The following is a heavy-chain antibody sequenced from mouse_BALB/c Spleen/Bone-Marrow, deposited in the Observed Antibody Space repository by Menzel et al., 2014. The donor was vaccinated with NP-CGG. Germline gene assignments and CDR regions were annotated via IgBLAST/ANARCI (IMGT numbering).Heavy chain of an antibody. CDR1: GYTFTDYN. J-gene: IGHJ2*01. D-gene: IGHD4-1*01. Sequence: VQLKELGLEWGKLGAPGKRSCKVFGYTFTDYNMHGGKQSQGKSFGGFGYFYPNNSGTAYNQKFKSKATLTVDNSSSTAYMELRSLTSEDSAVYYCARLGRDYWGQGTTLTVSS. CDR3: ARLGRDY. CDR2: FYPNNSGT. V-gene: IGHV1S29*02.